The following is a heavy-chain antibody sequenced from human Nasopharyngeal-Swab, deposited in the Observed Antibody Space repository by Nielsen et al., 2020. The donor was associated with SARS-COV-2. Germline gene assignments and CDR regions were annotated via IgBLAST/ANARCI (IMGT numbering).Heavy chain of an antibody. CDR3: ARVLTVRDYYYYYMDV. V-gene: IGHV1-2*06. CDR2: INPNSGGT. Sequence: WVRQAPGQGLEWMGRINPNSGGTNYAQKFQGRVTMTRDTSISTAYMELSRLRSDDTAVYYCARVLTVRDYYYYYMDVWGKGTTVTVSS. J-gene: IGHJ6*03. D-gene: IGHD4/OR15-4a*01.